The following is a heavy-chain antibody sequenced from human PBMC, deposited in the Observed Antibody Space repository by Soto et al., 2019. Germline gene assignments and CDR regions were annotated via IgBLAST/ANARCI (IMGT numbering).Heavy chain of an antibody. CDR1: GYSFTSYD. V-gene: IGHV1-8*01. J-gene: IGHJ4*02. D-gene: IGHD7-27*01. Sequence: QVQLVQSGAEVKKPGASVKVSCKASGYSFTSYDINWMRQATGQGLEWMGWMDPNSGDTGYAQKCQGRVTMTRDTSISTAYMELSSLRSEDTALYYCARNRRNTGDFDYWGPGTLVTVSS. CDR2: MDPNSGDT. CDR3: ARNRRNTGDFDY.